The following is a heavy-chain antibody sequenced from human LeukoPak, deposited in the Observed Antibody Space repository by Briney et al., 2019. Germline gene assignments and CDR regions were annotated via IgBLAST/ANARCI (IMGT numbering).Heavy chain of an antibody. CDR3: ARIYSSSWLDY. CDR1: GGSISSSSYY. CDR2: IYYSGST. Sequence: SETLSLTCTVSGGSISSSSYYWGWIRQPPGKGLEWIGSIYYSGSTYYNPSLKSRVTISVDTSKNQFSLKLSSVTAADTAVYYCARIYSSSWLDYWGQGTLVTVSS. V-gene: IGHV4-39*07. D-gene: IGHD6-13*01. J-gene: IGHJ4*02.